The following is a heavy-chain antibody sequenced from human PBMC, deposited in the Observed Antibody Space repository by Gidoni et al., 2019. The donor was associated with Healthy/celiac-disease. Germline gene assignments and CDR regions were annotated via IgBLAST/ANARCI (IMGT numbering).Heavy chain of an antibody. CDR3: ARDAGDGYNHYYYYYGMDV. CDR1: GFTVSSHY. CDR2: IYSGGST. V-gene: IGHV3-53*01. J-gene: IGHJ6*02. D-gene: IGHD5-12*01. Sequence: EVQLVESGGCLIQPGGSLRLSCSASGFTVSSHYMSWVRQAPGKGLEWVSVIYSGGSTYYADSVKGRFTISRDNSKNTLYLQMNSLRAEDTAVYYCARDAGDGYNHYYYYYGMDVWGQGTTVTVSS.